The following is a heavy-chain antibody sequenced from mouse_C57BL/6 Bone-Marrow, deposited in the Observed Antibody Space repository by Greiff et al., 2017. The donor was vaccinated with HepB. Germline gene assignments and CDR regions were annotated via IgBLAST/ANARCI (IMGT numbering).Heavy chain of an antibody. Sequence: EVQVVESGGGLVKPGGSLKLSCAASGFTFSSYAMSWVRQTPEKRLEWVATISDGGSYTYYPDNVKGRFTISRDNAKNNLYLQMSHLKSEDTAMYYCARRGDYDGFAYWGQGTLVTVSA. CDR1: GFTFSSYA. CDR2: ISDGGSYT. V-gene: IGHV5-4*01. CDR3: ARRGDYDGFAY. D-gene: IGHD2-4*01. J-gene: IGHJ3*01.